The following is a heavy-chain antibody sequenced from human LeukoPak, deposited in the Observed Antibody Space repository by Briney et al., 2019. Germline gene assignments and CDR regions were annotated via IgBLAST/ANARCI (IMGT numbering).Heavy chain of an antibody. CDR2: IYYSGST. V-gene: IGHV4-30-4*01. D-gene: IGHD6-6*01. CDR1: GGSISSGDYY. Sequence: SSQTLSLTCTVSGGSISSGDYYWSWIRQPPGKGLEYIGYIYYSGSTYYNPSLKSRITISIDTSKNQFSLKLSSVTAADTAVYYCARGTWSSSIDYWGQGTLVTVS. CDR3: ARGTWSSSIDY. J-gene: IGHJ4*02.